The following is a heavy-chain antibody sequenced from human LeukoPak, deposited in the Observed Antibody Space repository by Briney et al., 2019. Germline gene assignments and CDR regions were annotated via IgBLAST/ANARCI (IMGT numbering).Heavy chain of an antibody. V-gene: IGHV3-7*01. CDR3: VRGHYADY. CDR2: IKPDGSEE. CDR1: AFAFGSYY. J-gene: IGHJ4*02. Sequence: PGGSLRLSCAASAFAFGSYYMNWVRQAPGKGLEWVANIKPDGSEENYVDSVRGRFTISRDNAKNSVYLQMNSLRADDTALYYCVRGHYADYTSQGTLVTVSS.